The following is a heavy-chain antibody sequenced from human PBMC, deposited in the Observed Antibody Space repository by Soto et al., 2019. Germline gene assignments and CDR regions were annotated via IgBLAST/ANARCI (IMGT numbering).Heavy chain of an antibody. J-gene: IGHJ4*02. V-gene: IGHV2-5*02. D-gene: IGHD3-22*01. CDR1: GFSLSTSGVG. CDR2: IYWDDDK. CDR3: AHADSSGYYYGIAFDY. Sequence: QITLKESGPTLVKPTQTLTLTCTFSGFSLSTSGVGVGWIRQPPGKALEWLALIYWDDDKRYSPSLKSRPTITKDTSKNQVVLTMTNMDPVDTATSYCAHADSSGYYYGIAFDYWGQGTLVTVSS.